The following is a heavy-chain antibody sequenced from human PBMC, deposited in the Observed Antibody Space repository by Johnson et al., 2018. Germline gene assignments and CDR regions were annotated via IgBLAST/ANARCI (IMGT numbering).Heavy chain of an antibody. V-gene: IGHV4-59*02. CDR1: GDSARRYF. D-gene: IGHD3-3*01. J-gene: IGHJ6*03. CDR2: TLYTGTT. CDR3: ARGGNHVIWSGYPYHFYYMDV. Sequence: QVQLQESGPGLVKPSETLSLTCTVSGDSARRYFWNWLRQPPGKGLEWIGYTLYTGTTNYHPSLKSRLTISLDTSKNQFSLKLSSVTAADTAVYYCARGGNHVIWSGYPYHFYYMDVWGKGTTVTVS.